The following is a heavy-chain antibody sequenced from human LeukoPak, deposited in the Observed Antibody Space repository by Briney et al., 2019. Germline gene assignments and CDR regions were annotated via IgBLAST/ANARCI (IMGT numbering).Heavy chain of an antibody. Sequence: SETLSLTCTVSGGSISSYYWSWLRQPAGKGLEWIGRIYTSGSTNYNPSLKSRVTMSVDTSKNQFSLKLSSVTAADTAVYYCARVRGFLPTDNWFDPWGQGTLVTVSS. D-gene: IGHD3-3*01. V-gene: IGHV4-4*07. CDR1: GGSISSYY. CDR2: IYTSGST. J-gene: IGHJ5*02. CDR3: ARVRGFLPTDNWFDP.